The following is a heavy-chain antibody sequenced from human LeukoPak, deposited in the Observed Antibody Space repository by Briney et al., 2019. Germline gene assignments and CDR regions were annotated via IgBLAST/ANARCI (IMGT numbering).Heavy chain of an antibody. D-gene: IGHD2-2*01. CDR3: ARGQTGSYVYYYYYGMDV. CDR2: TYYRSKWYN. V-gene: IGHV6-1*01. CDR1: GDSVSSNSAA. J-gene: IGHJ6*02. Sequence: SQTLSLTCAISGDSVSSNSAAWNWIRQSPSRGLEWLGRTYYRSKWYNDYAVSVKSRITINPDTSKNQFSLQLNSVTPEDTAVYYCARGQTGSYVYYYYYGMDVWGQGTTVTVSS.